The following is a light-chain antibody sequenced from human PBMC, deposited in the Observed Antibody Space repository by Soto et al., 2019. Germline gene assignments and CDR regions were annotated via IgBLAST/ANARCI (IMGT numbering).Light chain of an antibody. CDR1: QSVSSSY. V-gene: IGKV3-20*01. Sequence: EIVLTQSPGTLSLSPGERATLSCRASQSVSSSYLAWYQQKPGQAPRLLIYDASSRATGIPDRFSGSGAGTEFTLTISRLEPEDFVVYYCQQYGSSPAVTFGGGTKVEIK. CDR2: DAS. J-gene: IGKJ4*01. CDR3: QQYGSSPAVT.